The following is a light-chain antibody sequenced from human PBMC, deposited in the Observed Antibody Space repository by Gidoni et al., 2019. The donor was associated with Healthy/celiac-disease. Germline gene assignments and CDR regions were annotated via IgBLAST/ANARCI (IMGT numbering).Light chain of an antibody. J-gene: IGKJ2*03. CDR1: QSISSY. CDR2: AAS. Sequence: DIQMTQPPSSLSASVGDRVTITCRASQSISSYLNWYQQKPGKAPKLLIYAASILKSGVPSRFSGSGSATDFTLTISRLQPEDFTTYYCQRCYTTPVSFGQGTKLEIK. CDR3: QRCYTTPVS. V-gene: IGKV1-39*01.